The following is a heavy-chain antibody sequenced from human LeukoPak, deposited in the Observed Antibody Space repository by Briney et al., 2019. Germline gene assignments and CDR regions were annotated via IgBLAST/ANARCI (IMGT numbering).Heavy chain of an antibody. J-gene: IGHJ6*02. D-gene: IGHD3-3*01. V-gene: IGHV1-8*02. CDR3: ARGSSYYDFWSGYEVGYYCYGMDV. Sequence: ASVKVPCKASGGTFSSYAISWVRQATGQGLEWMGWMNPNSGNTGYAQKFQGRVTMTRNTSISTAYMELSSLRSEDTAVYYCARGSSYYDFWSGYEVGYYCYGMDVWGQGTTVTVSS. CDR2: MNPNSGNT. CDR1: GGTFSSYA.